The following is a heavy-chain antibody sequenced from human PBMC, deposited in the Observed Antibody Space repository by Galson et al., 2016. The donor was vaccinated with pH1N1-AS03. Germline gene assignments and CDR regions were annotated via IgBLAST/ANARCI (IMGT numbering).Heavy chain of an antibody. CDR2: IHPDGSEK. Sequence: CAASGFTSRNFFMHWVRQAPGKGPEWVANIHPDGSEKYYGDSVKGRFTISRDNAKNSLDLQMNSLRAEDTAVYYCGRELWGGCEYWGQGTLVTVSS. J-gene: IGHJ4*02. D-gene: IGHD3-3*01. V-gene: IGHV3-7*03. CDR1: GFTSRNFF. CDR3: GRELWGGCEY.